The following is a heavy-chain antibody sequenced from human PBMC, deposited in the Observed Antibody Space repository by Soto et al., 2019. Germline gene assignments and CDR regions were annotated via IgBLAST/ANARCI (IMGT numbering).Heavy chain of an antibody. J-gene: IGHJ4*02. CDR1: GGTFSSYA. CDR2: IIPIFGTA. V-gene: IGHV1-69*01. D-gene: IGHD3-22*01. CDR3: ARYYDSSGYYYDFDY. Sequence: QVQLVQSGAEVKKPGSSVKVSCKASGGTFSSYAISWVRQAPGQGLEWMGGIIPIFGTANYAQKFQGRVTITADESTSTADMELSSLRSDDTAVYYCARYYDSSGYYYDFDYWGKGTLVTVSS.